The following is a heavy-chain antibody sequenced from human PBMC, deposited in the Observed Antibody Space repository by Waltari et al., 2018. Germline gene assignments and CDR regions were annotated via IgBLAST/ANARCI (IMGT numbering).Heavy chain of an antibody. Sequence: QVQLVQSGAEVQRPGASVQVSCKASGYPFTANSVHWVRQAPGQGLEWMGWIHPNSGATDYAQQFQGRVTMTLDTSISTLYMELSRLGSDDTAVYYCARAWFNSGFDYWGQGSLVTVSS. CDR2: IHPNSGAT. CDR3: ARAWFNSGFDY. V-gene: IGHV1-2*02. CDR1: GYPFTANS. J-gene: IGHJ4*02. D-gene: IGHD3-10*01.